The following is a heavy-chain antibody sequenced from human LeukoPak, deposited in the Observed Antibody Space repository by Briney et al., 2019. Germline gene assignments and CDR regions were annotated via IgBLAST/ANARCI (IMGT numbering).Heavy chain of an antibody. CDR1: GGTFSTHA. J-gene: IGHJ6*03. CDR3: ARAECSTTNCHTRIRNYYMDV. CDR2: LIPIFALA. D-gene: IGHD2-2*01. V-gene: IGHV1-69*13. Sequence: ASVKVSCKASGGTFSTHAISWVRQAPGQGLEWMGGLIPIFALANYAQKFQGRLTITADEPTNTAYLELSSLRFEDTAVYYCARAECSTTNCHTRIRNYYMDVWGTGTPVTVSS.